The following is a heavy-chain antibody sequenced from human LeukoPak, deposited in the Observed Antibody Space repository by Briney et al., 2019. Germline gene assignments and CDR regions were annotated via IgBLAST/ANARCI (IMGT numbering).Heavy chain of an antibody. CDR1: GGSISSYY. D-gene: IGHD3-22*01. J-gene: IGHJ4*02. CDR2: IYYSGST. CDR3: AREGYYYDSSVPFDY. Sequence: PSETLSLTCTVSGGSISSYYWSWIRQPPGKGLEWIGYIYYSGSTNYNPSLKSRVTISVDTSKNQFSLKLSSVTAADTAVYYCAREGYYYDSSVPFDYWGQGTLVTVSS. V-gene: IGHV4-59*12.